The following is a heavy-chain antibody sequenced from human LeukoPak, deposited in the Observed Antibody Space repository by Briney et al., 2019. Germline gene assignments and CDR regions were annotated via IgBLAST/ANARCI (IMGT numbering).Heavy chain of an antibody. CDR1: GFTFTNYG. Sequence: GGSLRLSCAASGFTFTNYGMSWVRQAPGKGLEWVSTINVSGGTTYYADSVKGRFTISRDNSKNTLYLQMNSLRAEDTAVYYCAKKISAAVAGDFRYWGQGTLVTVSS. CDR3: AKKISAAVAGDFRY. D-gene: IGHD6-19*01. CDR2: INVSGGTT. V-gene: IGHV3-23*01. J-gene: IGHJ4*02.